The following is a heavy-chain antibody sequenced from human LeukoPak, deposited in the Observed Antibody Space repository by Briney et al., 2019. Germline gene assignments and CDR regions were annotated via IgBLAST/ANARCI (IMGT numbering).Heavy chain of an antibody. J-gene: IGHJ4*02. CDR2: MYYSGST. V-gene: IGHV4-39*01. Sequence: SETLSLTCTVSGGSISSSNYYWGWIRRPPGKGLEWIGSMYYSGSTYYNPSLKSRVTISVDTSKNQFSLTLSSVTAADTAVYSCVRHHTYYGNFDYWGQGTLVTVSS. CDR1: GGSISSSNYY. CDR3: VRHHTYYGNFDY. D-gene: IGHD4-17*01.